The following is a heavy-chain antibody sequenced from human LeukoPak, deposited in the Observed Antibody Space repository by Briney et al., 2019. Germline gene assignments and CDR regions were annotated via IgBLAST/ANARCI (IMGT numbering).Heavy chain of an antibody. J-gene: IGHJ5*02. CDR3: ARALDSSGPDWFDP. CDR2: IYHSGST. V-gene: IGHV4-38-2*02. CDR1: GYSISSGYY. Sequence: SETLSLTCTVSGYSISSGYYWGWIRQPPGKGLEWIGSIYHSGSTYYNPSLKSRVTISVDTSKNQFSLKLSSVTAADTAVYYCARALDSSGPDWFDPWGQGTLVTVSS. D-gene: IGHD3-10*01.